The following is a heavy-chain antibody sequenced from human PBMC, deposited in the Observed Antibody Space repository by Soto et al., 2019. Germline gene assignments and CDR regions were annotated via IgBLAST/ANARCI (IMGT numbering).Heavy chain of an antibody. CDR3: AKGQQPTYYYYGMDV. V-gene: IGHV3-23*01. D-gene: IGHD6-13*01. J-gene: IGHJ6*02. CDR2: ISGSGGST. CDR1: GFTFSSYA. Sequence: PGGSLRLSCAASGFTFSSYAMSWIRQAPGKGLEWVSAISGSGGSTYYADSVKGRFTISRDNSKNTLYLQMNSLRAEDTAVYYCAKGQQPTYYYYGMDVWGQGTTVTVSS.